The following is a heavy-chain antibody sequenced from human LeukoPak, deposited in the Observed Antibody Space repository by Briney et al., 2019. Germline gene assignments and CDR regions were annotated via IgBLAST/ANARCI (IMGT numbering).Heavy chain of an antibody. CDR1: GLTFSDYY. V-gene: IGHV3-11*01. D-gene: IGHD3-22*01. Sequence: GGSLRLSCAASGLTFSDYYMSWIRQAPGKGLEWVSYISSSGSTIYYADSVKGRFTISRDNAKNSLYLQMNSLRAEDAAVYYCARGNYYDSSGYFDYWGQGTLVTVSS. CDR3: ARGNYYDSSGYFDY. CDR2: ISSSGSTI. J-gene: IGHJ4*02.